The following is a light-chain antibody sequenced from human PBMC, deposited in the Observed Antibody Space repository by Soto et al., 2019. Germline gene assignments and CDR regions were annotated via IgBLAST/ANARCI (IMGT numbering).Light chain of an antibody. CDR3: QPRSNWIT. CDR2: DAS. Sequence: EIVLTQSPATLSLSPGETATLSCRASQSVSSYLAWYQHKPGQAPRLLIYDASNRATGIPARFSGSGSGTDFTLTISSLEPEDFAVYYCQPRSNWITFGQGTRLEIE. V-gene: IGKV3-11*01. CDR1: QSVSSY. J-gene: IGKJ5*01.